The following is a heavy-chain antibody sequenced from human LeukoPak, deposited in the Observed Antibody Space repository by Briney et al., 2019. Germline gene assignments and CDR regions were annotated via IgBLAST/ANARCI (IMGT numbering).Heavy chain of an antibody. J-gene: IGHJ4*02. Sequence: GGSLRLSRAASGFIFSTYAMHWVRQAPGKGLEYVSAISSDAYSTYYANSVKARFTISRDNSKKMLYLQMGSLRPEDMAVYYCARAYYYDTSGYQGYELDYWGQGSLGSVSS. CDR3: ARAYYYDTSGYQGYELDY. V-gene: IGHV3-64*01. D-gene: IGHD3-22*01. CDR2: ISSDAYST. CDR1: GFIFSTYA.